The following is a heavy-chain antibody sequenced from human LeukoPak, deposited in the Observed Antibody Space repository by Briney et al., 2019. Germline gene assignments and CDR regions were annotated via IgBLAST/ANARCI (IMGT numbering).Heavy chain of an antibody. CDR1: GFTFNNYT. D-gene: IGHD4/OR15-4a*01. Sequence: GGSLRLSCAASGFTFNNYTMNWVRQAPGKGLEWVSFISGSGGSTYYADSVKGRFTISRDNSKNTLYLQMNSLRAEDTAVYYCARRAGAYSHPYDYWGQGTLVTVSS. V-gene: IGHV3-23*01. CDR3: ARRAGAYSHPYDY. CDR2: ISGSGGST. J-gene: IGHJ4*02.